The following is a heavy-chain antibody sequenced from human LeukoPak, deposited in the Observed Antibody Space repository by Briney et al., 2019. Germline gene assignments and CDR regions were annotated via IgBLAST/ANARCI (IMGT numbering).Heavy chain of an antibody. CDR3: TRDPGTVAIDY. J-gene: IGHJ4*02. V-gene: IGHV3-7*04. CDR2: IKQDGSEK. D-gene: IGHD6-19*01. Sequence: GGSLRLSCAASGITFSRYWMSWVRQAPGKGLEWVANIKQDGSEKYYVDSVKGRFTISRDNAKNSLYLQMNSLRAEDTALFFCTRDPGTVAIDYWGQGTLVTVSS. CDR1: GITFSRYW.